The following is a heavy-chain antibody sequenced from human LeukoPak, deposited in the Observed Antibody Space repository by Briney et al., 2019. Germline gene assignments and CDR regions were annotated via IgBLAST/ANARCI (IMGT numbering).Heavy chain of an antibody. CDR2: ISGSGGTT. Sequence: GGSLRLSCAASEFTFSSNVMSWVRQAPGKGLEWVSGISGSGGTTYYADPVQGRFTIFRDNSKNTLYLQMNSLRADDTAVYYCAKASYYYDTSGYYYVLDIWGQGTMVTVSS. D-gene: IGHD3-22*01. CDR3: AKASYYYDTSGYYYVLDI. J-gene: IGHJ3*02. V-gene: IGHV3-23*01. CDR1: EFTFSSNV.